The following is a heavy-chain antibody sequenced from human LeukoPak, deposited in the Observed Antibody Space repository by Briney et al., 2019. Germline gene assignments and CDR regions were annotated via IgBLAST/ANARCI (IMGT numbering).Heavy chain of an antibody. CDR2: IYYSGNT. J-gene: IGHJ5*01. CDR1: GGSITISSYY. V-gene: IGHV4-39*01. CDR3: ARGLPYSGSFARNWFDS. Sequence: PSETLSLTCTVSGGSITISSYYWGWIRQPPGKGLEWIGSIYYSGNTYYNPSLKSRVSISVDTSNNQFSLKLSSVTAADTAVYYCARGLPYSGSFARNWFDSWGRGTLVTVSS. D-gene: IGHD1-26*01.